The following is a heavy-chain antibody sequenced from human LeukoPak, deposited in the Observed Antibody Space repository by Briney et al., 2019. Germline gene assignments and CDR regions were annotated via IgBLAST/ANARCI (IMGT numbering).Heavy chain of an antibody. D-gene: IGHD3-9*01. Sequence: SQTLSLTCTVSGGSISSGSYYWSWIRQPAGNGLEWIGRIYTSGGTNYNPSLKSRVTISVDTSKNQFSLKLSSVTAADTAIYYCARPQPYYDILTGYWGGLQHDAFDIWGQGTMVTVPS. CDR1: GGSISSGSYY. CDR3: ARPQPYYDILTGYWGGLQHDAFDI. J-gene: IGHJ3*02. CDR2: IYTSGGT. V-gene: IGHV4-61*02.